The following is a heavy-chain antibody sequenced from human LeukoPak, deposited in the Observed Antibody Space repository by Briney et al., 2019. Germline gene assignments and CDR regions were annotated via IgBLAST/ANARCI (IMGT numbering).Heavy chain of an antibody. V-gene: IGHV4-4*07. CDR3: AREASDTAMATYYFDY. D-gene: IGHD5-18*01. CDR1: GGSISTYY. CDR2: IYISGRA. Sequence: SETLSLTCTVSGGSISTYYWSWIRQPAGKGREWIGRIYISGRANYNPSLQSRVTMSVDTSKNQFSLKLRSVTAADTAVYYCAREASDTAMATYYFDYWGQGTLVTVSS. J-gene: IGHJ4*02.